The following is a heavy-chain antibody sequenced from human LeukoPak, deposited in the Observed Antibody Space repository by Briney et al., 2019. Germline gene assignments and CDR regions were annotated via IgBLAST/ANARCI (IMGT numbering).Heavy chain of an antibody. D-gene: IGHD3-16*01. V-gene: IGHV3-23*01. CDR2: ISGSGGST. J-gene: IGHJ4*02. Sequence: GGSLRLSCAASRFTFSNDAMSWVRRAPGKGLEGVSAISGSGGSTFYADSVKGPFTISRDNSKNTLYLQMNSLRADDTAVYYCAKVGGGFNPTLYFDFWGQGTLVTVSS. CDR1: RFTFSNDA. CDR3: AKVGGGFNPTLYFDF.